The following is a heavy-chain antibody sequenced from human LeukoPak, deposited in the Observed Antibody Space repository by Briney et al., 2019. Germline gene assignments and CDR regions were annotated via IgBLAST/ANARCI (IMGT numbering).Heavy chain of an antibody. Sequence: GASVKVSCKASGYTFTSYDINWVRQATGQGLEWMGWMNPNSGNTGYVQKFQGRVTMTRNTSISTAYMELSSLRSEDTAVYYCARVPLAGFWSDYYRNWFDPWGQGTLVTVSS. J-gene: IGHJ5*02. V-gene: IGHV1-8*01. D-gene: IGHD3-3*01. CDR1: GYTFTSYD. CDR2: MNPNSGNT. CDR3: ARVPLAGFWSDYYRNWFDP.